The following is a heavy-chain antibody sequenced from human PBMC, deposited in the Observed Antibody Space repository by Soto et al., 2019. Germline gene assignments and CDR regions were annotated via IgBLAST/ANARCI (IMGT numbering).Heavy chain of an antibody. V-gene: IGHV1-2*04. D-gene: IGHD2-2*02. J-gene: IGHJ4*02. CDR3: GRQLSPYTYFDY. CDR1: GYTFTGYY. CDR2: INPNSGGT. Sequence: QVQLVQSGAEVKKPGASVKVSCKASGYTFTGYYMHWVRQAPGQGLEWMGWINPNSGGTNSAQKFQGWVTMTRDTSLRPAYMEPSRVGSDARAVYYCGRQLSPYTYFDYWGQGTQVTVSS.